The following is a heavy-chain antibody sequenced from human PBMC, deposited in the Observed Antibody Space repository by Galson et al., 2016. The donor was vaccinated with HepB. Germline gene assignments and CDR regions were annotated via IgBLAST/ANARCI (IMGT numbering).Heavy chain of an antibody. CDR3: AKWRDTHGSGREKNGLGV. Sequence: SLRLSCAASGFTFSSYAMIWVRQAPGKGLEWVATISGSGDTRNYADSVKGRFIISRDTSRNTLYLQMNSLRAEDTAIYYCAKWRDTHGSGREKNGLGVWGQGTTVTVSS. V-gene: IGHV3-23*01. D-gene: IGHD3-10*01. CDR1: GFTFSSYA. CDR2: ISGSGDTR. J-gene: IGHJ6*02.